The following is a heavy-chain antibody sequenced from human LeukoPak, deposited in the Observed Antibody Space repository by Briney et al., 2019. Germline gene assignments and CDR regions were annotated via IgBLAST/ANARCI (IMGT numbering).Heavy chain of an antibody. V-gene: IGHV4-39*01. CDR2: IYYRGST. CDR1: GGSISSSSYY. Sequence: PSETLSLTCTVSGGSISSSSYYWGWIRQPPGKGLEWIGSIYYRGSTFCNPSLKSRVTIFVDTSQHQFSLQLSSVTAADTAVYYCARHTTNSDFWSGSSYFDYWGQGTLVTVSS. CDR3: ARHTTNSDFWSGSSYFDY. J-gene: IGHJ4*02. D-gene: IGHD3-3*01.